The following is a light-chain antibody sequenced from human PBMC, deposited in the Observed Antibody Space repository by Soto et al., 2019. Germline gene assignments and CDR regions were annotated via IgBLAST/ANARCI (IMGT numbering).Light chain of an antibody. Sequence: DIQLTQSPSTLSASVGDRVTITCRASQNINDWVAWYQEKPGRAPNLLIYDAAALRGGAPSRFSGSGSGTDFTLTIISLQPDDCGTYDSQHYHSLPFTSGQGTRL. CDR2: DAA. V-gene: IGKV1-5*01. J-gene: IGKJ5*01. CDR1: QNINDW. CDR3: QHYHSLPFT.